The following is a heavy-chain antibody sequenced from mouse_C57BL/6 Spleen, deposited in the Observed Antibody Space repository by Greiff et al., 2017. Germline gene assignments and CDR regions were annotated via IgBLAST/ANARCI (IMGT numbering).Heavy chain of an antibody. CDR1: GYAFTNYL. D-gene: IGHD1-1*01. V-gene: IGHV1-54*01. J-gene: IGHJ4*01. Sequence: QVQLQQSGAELVRPGTSVKVSCKASGYAFTNYLIEWVKQRPGQGLAWIGVINPGSGGTNYNEKFKGKATLTADKSSSTAYMQLSSLTSEDSAVYFCARSAPYYYGSIYYAMDYWGQGTSVTVSS. CDR2: INPGSGGT. CDR3: ARSAPYYYGSIYYAMDY.